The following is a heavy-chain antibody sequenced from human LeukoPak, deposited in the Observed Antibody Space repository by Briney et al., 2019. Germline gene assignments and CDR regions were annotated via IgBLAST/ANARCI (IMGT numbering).Heavy chain of an antibody. CDR3: ARDISLRMDA. J-gene: IGHJ6*01. Sequence: GGSLRLSCAASGFTFSSYAMSWVRQAPGEGLQWVSGISGSGSGTYYADSVRGRFTISRDNSKNTLYLQMNSLRAEDTAVCYCARDISLRMDAWGQGTTVTVSS. CDR1: GFTFSSYA. CDR2: ISGSGSGT. V-gene: IGHV3-23*01.